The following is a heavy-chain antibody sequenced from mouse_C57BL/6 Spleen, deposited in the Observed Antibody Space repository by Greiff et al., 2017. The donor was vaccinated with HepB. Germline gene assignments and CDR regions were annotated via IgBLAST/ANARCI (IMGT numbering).Heavy chain of an antibody. V-gene: IGHV1-64*01. CDR1: GYTFTSYW. J-gene: IGHJ1*03. CDR2: IHPNSGST. D-gene: IGHD2-10*02. Sequence: QVQLQQPGAELVKPGASVKLSCKASGYTFTSYWMHWVKQRPGQGLEWIGMIHPNSGSTNYNEKFKRKATLTVDKSSSTAYMQISSLTSEDSAVYYCARGEYGNYWYFDVWGTGTTVTVSS. CDR3: ARGEYGNYWYFDV.